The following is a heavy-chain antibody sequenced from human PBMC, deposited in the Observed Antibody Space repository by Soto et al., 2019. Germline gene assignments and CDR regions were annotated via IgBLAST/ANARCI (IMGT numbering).Heavy chain of an antibody. CDR1: GFPFPNAW. Sequence: PGGTLRLSCAASGFPFPNAWMNWVRQAPGKGLEWVGCIKSTIDGGTTDYAEPVKGRFAISRDDSNNMVYLQMNSLKIEDTAVYYCTTDSYSTIIIVRFDYWGHGTLVTVSS. V-gene: IGHV3-15*07. D-gene: IGHD3-22*01. CDR2: IKSTIDGGTT. J-gene: IGHJ4*01. CDR3: TTDSYSTIIIVRFDY.